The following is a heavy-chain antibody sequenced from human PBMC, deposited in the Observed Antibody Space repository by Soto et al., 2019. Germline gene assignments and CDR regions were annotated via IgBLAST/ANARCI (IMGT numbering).Heavy chain of an antibody. D-gene: IGHD3-10*01. Sequence: GGSLRLSCASSGFTFSSYCMHWVRQAPVKGLEWVAVISYDGSNKYYADSVKGRFTISRDNSKNTLYLQMNTLRAEDTAVYYCAKEDYYYGSGTASPGDYWGQGTLVNVSS. CDR1: GFTFSSYC. J-gene: IGHJ4*02. CDR2: ISYDGSNK. V-gene: IGHV3-30*18. CDR3: AKEDYYYGSGTASPGDY.